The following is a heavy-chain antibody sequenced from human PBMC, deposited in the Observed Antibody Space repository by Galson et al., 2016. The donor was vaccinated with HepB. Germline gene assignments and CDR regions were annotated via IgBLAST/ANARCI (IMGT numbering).Heavy chain of an antibody. Sequence: SLRLSCAASGFTFRTYSMHWVRQAPGKGLEWVSSLSVSGAYTYYADSVKGRFTISRDNVRNSLYLQMNSLRVDDTAVYYCARSLHGGGWNDPFDYWGQGTLVTVSS. CDR2: LSVSGAYT. CDR3: ARSLHGGGWNDPFDY. J-gene: IGHJ4*02. V-gene: IGHV3-21*01. D-gene: IGHD1-1*01. CDR1: GFTFRTYS.